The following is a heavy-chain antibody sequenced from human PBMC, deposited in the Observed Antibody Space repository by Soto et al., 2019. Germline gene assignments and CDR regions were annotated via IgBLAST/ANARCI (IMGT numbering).Heavy chain of an antibody. CDR1: LFTFSRYW. D-gene: IGHD2-2*01. CDR3: TRDQYQPGDS. J-gene: IGHJ4*02. CDR2: IKEDGSEK. V-gene: IGHV3-7*01. Sequence: EVQLVESGGGLVEPGGSLRVSCAGALFTFSRYWMSLVRQAPGKGLQWVAHIKEDGSEKYYGDTMNGRCTVARDNAKNSLYLQMRSRSAEGTAVYYCTRDQYQPGDSWGQGTLVAVSS.